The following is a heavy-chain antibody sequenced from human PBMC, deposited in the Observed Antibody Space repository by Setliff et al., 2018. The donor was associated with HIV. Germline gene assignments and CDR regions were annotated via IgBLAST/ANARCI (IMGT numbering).Heavy chain of an antibody. Sequence: ASVKVSCKAPGHTFITYYIHWVRQAPGQGLEWVWLINPKTGDTSYAQKFQGRVTMTRDTSISTAYMDLDRLGSDDTAVYYCARDPRFSGYAQAFDYWGQGSLVTVSS. V-gene: IGHV1-2*02. CDR3: ARDPRFSGYAQAFDY. CDR2: INPKTGDT. CDR1: GHTFITYY. D-gene: IGHD5-12*01. J-gene: IGHJ4*02.